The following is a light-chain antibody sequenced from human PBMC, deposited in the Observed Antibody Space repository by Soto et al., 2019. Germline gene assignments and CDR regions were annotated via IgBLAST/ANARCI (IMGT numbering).Light chain of an antibody. CDR3: QQFYSTPYT. Sequence: DIQMTQSPSSLSASVGDRVTITCRASQSVSSYLNWYQQKPGKAPNLLIYAAFSLQSGVPSRFSGSGSGTDFTLTISSLQPEDFATYYCQQFYSTPYTFGQGTKLEIK. CDR1: QSVSSY. V-gene: IGKV1-39*01. J-gene: IGKJ2*01. CDR2: AAF.